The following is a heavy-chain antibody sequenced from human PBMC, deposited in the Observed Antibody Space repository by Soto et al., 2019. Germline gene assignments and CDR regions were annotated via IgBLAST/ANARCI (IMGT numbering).Heavy chain of an antibody. Sequence: PGGSLRLSCAASGFTFSSYAMSWVRQAPGKGLEWVSAISGSGGSTYYADSVKGRFTISRDNSKNTLYLQMNSLRAEDTAVYYCAKDEIADYYDSSGPPRGIWGQGTMVTVSS. CDR3: AKDEIADYYDSSGPPRGI. V-gene: IGHV3-23*01. D-gene: IGHD3-22*01. J-gene: IGHJ3*02. CDR1: GFTFSSYA. CDR2: ISGSGGST.